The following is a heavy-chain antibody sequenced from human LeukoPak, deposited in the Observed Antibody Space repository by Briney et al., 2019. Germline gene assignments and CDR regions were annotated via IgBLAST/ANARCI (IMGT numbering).Heavy chain of an antibody. CDR1: GYTFTSYD. D-gene: IGHD5-18*01. V-gene: IGHV1-69*05. CDR3: ACPHTAMVTAPFDY. J-gene: IGHJ4*02. Sequence: ASVKVSCKASGYTFTSYDINWVRQAPGQGLEWMGGIIPIFGTANYAQKFQGRVTITTDESTSTAYMELSSLRSEDTAVYYCACPHTAMVTAPFDYWGQGTLVTVSS. CDR2: IIPIFGTA.